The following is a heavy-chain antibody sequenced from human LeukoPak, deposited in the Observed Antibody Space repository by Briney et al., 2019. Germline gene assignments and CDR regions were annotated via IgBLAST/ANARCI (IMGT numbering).Heavy chain of an antibody. Sequence: PGGSLRLSCAASGFAFSRYLMHWVRQAPGKGLVWVSRIEGDGSSTTYADYVKGRFTIFRDNAKNTLYLQMNSLRAEDTAVYFLARDPSAFAGYFDFWGQGTLVTASS. CDR1: GFAFSRYL. J-gene: IGHJ4*02. CDR3: ARDPSAFAGYFDF. CDR2: IEGDGSST. V-gene: IGHV3-74*01. D-gene: IGHD3-10*01.